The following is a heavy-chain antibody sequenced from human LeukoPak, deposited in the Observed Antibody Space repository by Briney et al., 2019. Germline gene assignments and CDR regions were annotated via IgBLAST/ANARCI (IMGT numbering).Heavy chain of an antibody. CDR2: ISSSDGYT. V-gene: IGHV3-23*01. CDR1: GFTFSSYA. J-gene: IGHJ4*02. D-gene: IGHD6-19*01. Sequence: GGSLRLSCAASGFTFSSYAMSWVRQAPGKGLEWVSAISSSDGYTYYADSVKGRLTISRDNSKNTLYLQMNSLRAEDTAVYFCANWYGTGWFAFDYWGQGTLVTVSS. CDR3: ANWYGTGWFAFDY.